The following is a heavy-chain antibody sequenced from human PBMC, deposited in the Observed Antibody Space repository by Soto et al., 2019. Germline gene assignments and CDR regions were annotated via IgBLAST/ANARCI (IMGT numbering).Heavy chain of an antibody. D-gene: IGHD6-19*01. Sequence: QVQLVESGGGVVQSGRSLTLSCAASGFSLRTYGMHWLRRAPGKGLEWVAFIWDDGTKKFYANSVKGRSTISKDNSNNILYLQMSGLRVEDTAVYYCARDVLTAVAGSVNWFDPWGQGTLVTVSS. J-gene: IGHJ5*02. CDR1: GFSLRTYG. V-gene: IGHV3-33*01. CDR3: ARDVLTAVAGSVNWFDP. CDR2: IWDDGTKK.